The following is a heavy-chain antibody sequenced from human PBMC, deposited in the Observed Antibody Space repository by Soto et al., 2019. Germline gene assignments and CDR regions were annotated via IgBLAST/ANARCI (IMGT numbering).Heavy chain of an antibody. J-gene: IGHJ4*02. V-gene: IGHV5-10-1*01. Sequence: GESLKISCKGSGYSFTSYWISWVRQMPGKGLEWMGRIDPSDSYTNYSPSFQGHVTISADKSISTAYLQWSSLKASDTAMYYCARLPRKKAYDSSGYYYFPDYWGQGALETVSS. CDR2: IDPSDSYT. CDR3: ARLPRKKAYDSSGYYYFPDY. CDR1: GYSFTSYW. D-gene: IGHD3-22*01.